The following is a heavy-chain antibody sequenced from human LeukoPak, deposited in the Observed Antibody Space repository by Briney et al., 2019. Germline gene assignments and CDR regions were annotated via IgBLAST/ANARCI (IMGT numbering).Heavy chain of an antibody. Sequence: GGSLRLSCAASGFTFSRYWMSWVRQAPGKGLEWVSSISSSSSYIYYADSVKGRFTISRDNAKNSLYLQMNSLRAEDTAVYYCARGYDRLVSDYWGQGTLVTVSS. D-gene: IGHD3-9*01. J-gene: IGHJ4*02. CDR2: ISSSSSYI. CDR3: ARGYDRLVSDY. CDR1: GFTFSRYW. V-gene: IGHV3-21*01.